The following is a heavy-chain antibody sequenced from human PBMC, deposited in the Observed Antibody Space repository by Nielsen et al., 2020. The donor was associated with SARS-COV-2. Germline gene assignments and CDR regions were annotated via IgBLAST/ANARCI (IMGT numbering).Heavy chain of an antibody. CDR1: GYTLNNYF. CDR2: INPNGGST. D-gene: IGHD4-17*01. CDR3: AREGTDYGDLRGSMDV. Sequence: ASVKVSCKASGYTLNNYFMHWVRQAPGQGPEWMAIINPNGGSTNYAQNFQGRLTMTRDTSTSTAYMELSRLRSDDTAVYYCAREGTDYGDLRGSMDVWGQGTTVTVSS. V-gene: IGHV1-46*02. J-gene: IGHJ6*02.